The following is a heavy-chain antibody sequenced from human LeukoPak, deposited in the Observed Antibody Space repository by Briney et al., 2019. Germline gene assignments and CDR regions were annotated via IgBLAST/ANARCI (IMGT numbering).Heavy chain of an antibody. CDR2: INPNNGNT. J-gene: IGHJ3*02. CDR1: GYTFTRYG. D-gene: IGHD3-22*01. V-gene: IGHV1-18*01. Sequence: ASVKVSCKASGYTFTRYGISWVRQATGQGLEWMGWINPNNGNTNYVQKLQGRVTMTTDTSTSTAYMELRSLRSDDTAVYYCARVGYDSSGRHRYAFDIWGQGTMVTVSS. CDR3: ARVGYDSSGRHRYAFDI.